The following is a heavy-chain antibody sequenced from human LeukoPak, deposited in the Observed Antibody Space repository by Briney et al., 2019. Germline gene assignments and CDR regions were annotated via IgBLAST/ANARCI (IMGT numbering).Heavy chain of an antibody. V-gene: IGHV3-21*01. CDR1: GFTFSSYS. Sequence: GGSLRLSCAASGFTFSSYSMNWVRQAPGKGLEWVSSISSSSSYIYYADSVKGRFTISRDNAKNSLYLQMNSLRAEDTAVYYCARGWPRPYDFWSGSNWFDPWGQGTLVTVSS. CDR3: ARGWPRPYDFWSGSNWFDP. CDR2: ISSSSSYI. J-gene: IGHJ5*02. D-gene: IGHD3-3*01.